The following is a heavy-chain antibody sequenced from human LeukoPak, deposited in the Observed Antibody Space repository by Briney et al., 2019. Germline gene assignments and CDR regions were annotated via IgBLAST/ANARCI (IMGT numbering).Heavy chain of an antibody. J-gene: IGHJ4*02. CDR2: INPSGGST. CDR3: ARTPPRETTVTTWELED. Sequence: EASVKVSCKASGYTFTSYYMHWVRQAPGQGLEWMGIINPSGGSTSYAQKLQGRVTMTTDTSTSTAYMELRSLRSDDTAVYYCARTPPRETTVTTWELEDWGQGTLVTVSS. CDR1: GYTFTSYY. V-gene: IGHV1-46*01. D-gene: IGHD4-17*01.